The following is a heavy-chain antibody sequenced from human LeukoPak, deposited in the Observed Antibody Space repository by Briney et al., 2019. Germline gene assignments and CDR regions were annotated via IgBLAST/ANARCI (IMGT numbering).Heavy chain of an antibody. CDR1: GFTFSSYS. Sequence: GGSLRLSCAASGFTFSSYSMNWVRQAPGKGLEWVSSISSSSSYIYYADSVKGRFTTSRDNAKNSLYLQMNSLRAEDTAVYYCARLLGYCSGGSCYSTRYYYYGMDVWGQGTTVTVSS. CDR3: ARLLGYCSGGSCYSTRYYYYGMDV. CDR2: ISSSSSYI. D-gene: IGHD2-15*01. V-gene: IGHV3-21*01. J-gene: IGHJ6*02.